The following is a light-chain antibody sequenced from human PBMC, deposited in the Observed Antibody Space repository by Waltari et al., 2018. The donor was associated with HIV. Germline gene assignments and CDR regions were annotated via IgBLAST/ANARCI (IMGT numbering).Light chain of an antibody. V-gene: IGKV1-9*01. J-gene: IGKJ3*01. CDR2: AAS. Sequence: DIQLTQSPSFLSASVRDRVTVTCRASQAVDSYLAWYQKKPGKAPRLLIYAASTLQSGVPSRFSGSGSGTEFTLTISSLQPEDFATYYCQQLNSYPFTFGPGTKVDIK. CDR1: QAVDSY. CDR3: QQLNSYPFT.